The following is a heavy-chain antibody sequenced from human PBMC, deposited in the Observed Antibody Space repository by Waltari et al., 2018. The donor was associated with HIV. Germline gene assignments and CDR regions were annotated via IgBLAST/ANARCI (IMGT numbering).Heavy chain of an antibody. CDR2: IYQSGST. CDR1: GYSISSGYY. Sequence: QVQLQESGPGMVKSSETLSLICAVSGYSISSGYYWGWIRQPPGKGLEWIGSIYQSGSTYDNPSFKSRVTISVDTSKNQFSLKLSSVTAADTAVYYCARAKVRDSSGYYFHYFDYWGQGTLVTVSS. D-gene: IGHD3-22*01. CDR3: ARAKVRDSSGYYFHYFDY. V-gene: IGHV4-38-2*01. J-gene: IGHJ4*02.